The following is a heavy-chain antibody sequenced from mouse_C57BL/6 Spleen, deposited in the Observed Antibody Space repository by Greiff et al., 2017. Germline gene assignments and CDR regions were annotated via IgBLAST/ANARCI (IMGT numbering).Heavy chain of an antibody. CDR2: INPYNGGT. V-gene: IGHV1-19*01. Sequence: EVQLQQSGPVLVKPGASVKMSCKASGYTFTDYYMNWVKQSHGKSLEWIGVINPYNGGTSYNQKFKGKATLTVDKSSSTAYMELNSLTSEDSAVYYCARRGGQAWFAYWGQGTLVTVSA. CDR1: GYTFTDYY. CDR3: ARRGGQAWFAY. J-gene: IGHJ3*01. D-gene: IGHD1-1*02.